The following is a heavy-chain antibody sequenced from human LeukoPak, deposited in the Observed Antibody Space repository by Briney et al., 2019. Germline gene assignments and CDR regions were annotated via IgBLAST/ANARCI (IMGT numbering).Heavy chain of an antibody. CDR2: ISAYNGNT. J-gene: IGHJ4*02. D-gene: IGHD6-19*01. CDR1: GYTFTSYG. V-gene: IGHV1-18*01. Sequence: AASVKVSCKASGYTFTSYGISWVRQAPGQGLEWMGWISAYNGNTNYAQKLQGRVTMTTDTSTSTAYMELRSLRSDDTAVYYCARVAPLIAVAGDHSYRGQGTLVTVSS. CDR3: ARVAPLIAVAGDHSY.